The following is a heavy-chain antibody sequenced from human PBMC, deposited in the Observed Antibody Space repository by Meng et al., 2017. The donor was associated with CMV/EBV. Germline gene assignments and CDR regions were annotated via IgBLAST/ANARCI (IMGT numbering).Heavy chain of an antibody. J-gene: IGHJ4*02. Sequence: SETLSLTCTVSGGSISSHYWSWIRQPPGKGLEWIGYIYYSGSTNYNPSLKSRVTISVDTSKNQFSLKLSSVTAADTAVYYCARAAGSSSGWYGDDYWGQGTLVTVSS. CDR3: ARAAGSSSGWYGDDY. CDR1: GGSISSHY. V-gene: IGHV4-59*11. CDR2: IYYSGST. D-gene: IGHD6-19*01.